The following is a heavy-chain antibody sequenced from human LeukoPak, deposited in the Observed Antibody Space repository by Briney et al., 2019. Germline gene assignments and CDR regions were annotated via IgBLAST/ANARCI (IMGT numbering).Heavy chain of an antibody. CDR2: ISGSGGST. V-gene: IGHV3-23*01. CDR3: ARDHRSMGYYYMDV. J-gene: IGHJ6*03. CDR1: GFTFSGYA. D-gene: IGHD3-16*01. Sequence: PGGSLRLSCAASGFTFSGYAMSWVRQAPGKGLEWVSAISGSGGSTYYADSVKGRFTISRDNAKNSLYLQMNSLRAEDTAVYYCARDHRSMGYYYMDVWGKGTTVTVSS.